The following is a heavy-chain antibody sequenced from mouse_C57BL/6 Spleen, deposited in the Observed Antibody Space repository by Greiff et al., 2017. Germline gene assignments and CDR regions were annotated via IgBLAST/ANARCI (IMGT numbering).Heavy chain of an antibody. CDR3: ARGGFYYDYDGFAY. V-gene: IGHV3-6*01. D-gene: IGHD2-4*01. CDR1: GYSITSGYY. Sequence: EVQLQQSGPGLVKPSQSLSLTCSVTGYSITSGYYWNWIRQFPGNKLEWMGYISYDGSNNYNPSLKNRISLTRDTSKNQFFLELNSVTTEDTATDYCARGGFYYDYDGFAYWGQGTLVTVSA. J-gene: IGHJ3*01. CDR2: ISYDGSN.